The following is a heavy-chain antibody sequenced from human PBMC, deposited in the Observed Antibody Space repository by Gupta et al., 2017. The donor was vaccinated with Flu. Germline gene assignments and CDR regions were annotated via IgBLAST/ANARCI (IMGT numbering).Heavy chain of an antibody. CDR3: AIGVKHSTDSSDI. D-gene: IGHD2-2*01. CDR2: IGPRGSNI. V-gene: IGHV3-11*01. Sequence: QVQLVESGGGVVQTGGSMRLTCAAYGFTFRDSLMSWMRQAPGKGLGWVSCIGPRGSNIRYADSVMGLFTISRDDSKNSLFLQIDSLTTADTAVYYCAIGVKHSTDSSDIWGQGKLFTVSA. CDR1: GFTFRDSL. J-gene: IGHJ3*02.